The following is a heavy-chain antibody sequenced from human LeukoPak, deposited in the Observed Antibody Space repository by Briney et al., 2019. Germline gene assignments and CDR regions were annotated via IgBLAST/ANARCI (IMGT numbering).Heavy chain of an antibody. CDR2: MNPNSGNT. CDR1: GYTFTSYD. CDR3: AAGIAAAGTFY. D-gene: IGHD6-13*01. J-gene: IGHJ4*02. V-gene: IGHV1-8*01. Sequence: GASVKVSCKASGYTFTSYDINWVRQATGQGLEWMGGMNPNSGNTGCAQKFQGRVTMTRNTSISTAYMELSSLRSEDTAVYYCAAGIAAAGTFYWGQGTLVTVSS.